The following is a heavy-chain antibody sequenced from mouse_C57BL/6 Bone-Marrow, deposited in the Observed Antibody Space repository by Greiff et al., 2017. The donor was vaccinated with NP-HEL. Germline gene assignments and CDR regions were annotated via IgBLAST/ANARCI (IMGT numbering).Heavy chain of an antibody. CDR2: IRNKANGYTT. Sequence: EVQLVESGGGLVQPGGSLSLSCAASGFTFTDYYMSWVRQPPGKALEWLGFIRNKANGYTTEYSASVKGRFTISRDNSQSILYLQMNALRAEDSATYYCARYRPPTGIDYWGQGTTLTVSS. J-gene: IGHJ2*01. CDR3: ARYRPPTGIDY. D-gene: IGHD4-1*02. CDR1: GFTFTDYY. V-gene: IGHV7-3*01.